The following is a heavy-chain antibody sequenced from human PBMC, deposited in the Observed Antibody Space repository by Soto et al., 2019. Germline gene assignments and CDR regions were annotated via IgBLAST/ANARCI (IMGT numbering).Heavy chain of an antibody. CDR2: MYYRGST. D-gene: IGHD6-6*01. CDR3: ASTTIAARPRSDY. V-gene: IGHV4-30-4*01. Sequence: LSLTCTVSGXSISSGCCSWSWIRQPPGKGLEWIGYMYYRGSTYYNPSLKSRVTISIDASKNQFSLELSPVTAADTAVYFCASTTIAARPRSDYWGQGTLVTVS. CDR1: GXSISSGCCS. J-gene: IGHJ4*02.